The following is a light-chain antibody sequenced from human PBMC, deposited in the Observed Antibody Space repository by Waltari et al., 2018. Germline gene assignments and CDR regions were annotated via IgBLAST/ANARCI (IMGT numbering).Light chain of an antibody. V-gene: IGKV1-39*01. Sequence: DLQMTQTPSSLSASLRDRVTITCRASQSIRSNLNWYQQKPGTAPKLLIYAASTLQSGVPSRFSGSGSGTDFTLTISSLQPEDFATYYCQQSYSTPYTFGQGTKLEIK. CDR2: AAS. CDR1: QSIRSN. J-gene: IGKJ2*01. CDR3: QQSYSTPYT.